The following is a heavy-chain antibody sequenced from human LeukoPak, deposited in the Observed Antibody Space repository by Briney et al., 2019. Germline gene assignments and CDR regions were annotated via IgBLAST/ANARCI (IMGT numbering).Heavy chain of an antibody. V-gene: IGHV3-64*01. CDR2: ISSNGGST. Sequence: GRSLRLSFAASGFTFSSYAMHWVRQAPGKGLEYVSAISSNGGSTYYANSVKGRFTISRDNSKNTLYLQMGSLRAEDMAVYYCARGRRGYYGSGSYSYYFDYWGQGTLVTVSS. D-gene: IGHD3-10*01. CDR1: GFTFSSYA. J-gene: IGHJ4*02. CDR3: ARGRRGYYGSGSYSYYFDY.